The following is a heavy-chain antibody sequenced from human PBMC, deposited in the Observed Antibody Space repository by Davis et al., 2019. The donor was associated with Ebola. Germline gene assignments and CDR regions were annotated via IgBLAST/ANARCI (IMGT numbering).Heavy chain of an antibody. CDR1: GFTFSSYG. V-gene: IGHV3-48*02. J-gene: IGHJ4*02. D-gene: IGHD4-17*01. CDR3: ARDYYGDYRVDY. Sequence: GGSLRLSCAASGFTFSSYGMHWVRQAPGKGLEWVSYISSSSRTIYYADSVKGRFTVSRDNARNSLYLQMNSLRDEDTAAYYCARDYYGDYRVDYWGQGTLVTVSS. CDR2: ISSSSRTI.